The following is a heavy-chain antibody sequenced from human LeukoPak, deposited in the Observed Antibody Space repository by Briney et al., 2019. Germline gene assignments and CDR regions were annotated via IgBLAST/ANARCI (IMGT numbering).Heavy chain of an antibody. CDR3: ARSSVVVALDAFDI. V-gene: IGHV4-34*01. D-gene: IGHD3-22*01. J-gene: IGHJ3*02. CDR1: GGSFSGYY. Sequence: SETLSLTCAVYGGSFSGYYWSWIRQPPEKGLEWIGEIYHSGSTNNNPSLTIPLTISVDTSTNQFSLKLSSVTGADAAVYYCARSSVVVALDAFDIWGQGTMVTVSS. CDR2: IYHSGST.